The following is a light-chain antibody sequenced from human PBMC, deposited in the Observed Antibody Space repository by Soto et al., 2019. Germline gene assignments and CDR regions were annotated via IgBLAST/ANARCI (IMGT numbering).Light chain of an antibody. Sequence: QSVLTQPASVSGSPGQSITISCTGTSSDVGGSNYVSWYQQHPGKAPKLMIYDVSNRPSGVSNRFSGSKSGNTASLTISGLQAEDEADYYCGSYSSSSTLYVFGTGTKLTAL. CDR3: GSYSSSSTLYV. CDR2: DVS. J-gene: IGLJ1*01. V-gene: IGLV2-14*03. CDR1: SSDVGGSNY.